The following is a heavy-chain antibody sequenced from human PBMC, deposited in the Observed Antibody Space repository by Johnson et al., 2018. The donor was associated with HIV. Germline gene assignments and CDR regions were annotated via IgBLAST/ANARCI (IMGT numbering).Heavy chain of an antibody. CDR3: AGSVSPETDCYDSSGYWDAFDI. CDR2: IYSGGST. D-gene: IGHD3-22*01. CDR1: GFTVSSNY. V-gene: IGHV3-53*01. J-gene: IGHJ3*02. Sequence: EVQLVESGGGLIQPGGSLRLSCAASGFTVSSNYMSWVRQAPGKGLEWVSVIYSGGSTYYADSVKGRFTISRDNSKNTLYLQMNSLRAEDTAVYYCAGSVSPETDCYDSSGYWDAFDIWGQGTMVTVSS.